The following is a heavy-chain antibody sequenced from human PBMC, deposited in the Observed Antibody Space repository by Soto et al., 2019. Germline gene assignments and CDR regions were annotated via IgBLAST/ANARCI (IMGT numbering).Heavy chain of an antibody. CDR1: GYTFTSYG. Sequence: GASVKVSCKASGYTFTSYGISWVRQAPGQGLEWMGWISAYNGNTNYAQKLQGRVTMTTDTSTSTAYMELRSLRSDDTAVYYCARGSRFRYYYDSSGQLLDYWGQGTLVTVS. J-gene: IGHJ4*02. CDR2: ISAYNGNT. V-gene: IGHV1-18*04. CDR3: ARGSRFRYYYDSSGQLLDY. D-gene: IGHD3-22*01.